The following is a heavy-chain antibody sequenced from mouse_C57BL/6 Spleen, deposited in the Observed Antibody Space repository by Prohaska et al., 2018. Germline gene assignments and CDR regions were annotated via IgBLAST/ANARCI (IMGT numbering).Heavy chain of an antibody. D-gene: IGHD4-1*01. CDR2: INPDSSTI. J-gene: IGHJ3*01. CDR1: GIDFSRYW. V-gene: IGHV4-1*01. Sequence: EVKLLQSGGGLVQPGGSLKLSCAASGIDFSRYWMSWVRRAPGKGLEWIGEINPDSSTINYAPSLKDKFIIARDNAKNTLYLQMSKVRSEDTALYYCAREETGTGFAYWGQGTLVTVSA. CDR3: AREETGTGFAY.